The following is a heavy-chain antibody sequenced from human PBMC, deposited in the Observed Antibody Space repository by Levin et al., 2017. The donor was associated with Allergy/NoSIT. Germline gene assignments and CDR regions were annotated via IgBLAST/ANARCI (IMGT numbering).Heavy chain of an antibody. D-gene: IGHD6-19*01. CDR1: GGSISSSSYY. Sequence: SETLSLTCTVSGGSISSSSYYWGWIRQPPGKGLEWIGSIYYSGSTYYNPSLKSRVTISVDTSKNQFSLKLSSVTAADTAVYYCAGAYRGGLFDYWGQGTLVTVSS. J-gene: IGHJ4*02. V-gene: IGHV4-39*01. CDR3: AGAYRGGLFDY. CDR2: IYYSGST.